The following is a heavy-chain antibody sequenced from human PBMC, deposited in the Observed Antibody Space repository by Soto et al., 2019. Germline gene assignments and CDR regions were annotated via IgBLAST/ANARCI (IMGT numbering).Heavy chain of an antibody. Sequence: QVQLQESGPGLVKPSQTLSLTCSVSGGSITSGGFYWSWIRQHPEKGLEWIAYIFHSWSTDFNPSLKGRIIISADTSKNQFSLKLTSVTAADTAVYYCVRGGIAGNWFDPWGQGTLVTVSS. V-gene: IGHV4-31*03. J-gene: IGHJ5*02. CDR3: VRGGIAGNWFDP. CDR2: IFHSWST. D-gene: IGHD6-13*01. CDR1: GGSITSGGFY.